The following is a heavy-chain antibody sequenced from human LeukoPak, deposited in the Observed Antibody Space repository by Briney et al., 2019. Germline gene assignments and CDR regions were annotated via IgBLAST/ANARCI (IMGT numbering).Heavy chain of an antibody. CDR1: GFTFSDYY. J-gene: IGHJ4*02. Sequence: KSGGSLRLSCAASGFTFSDYYMSWIRQAPGKGLEWVSYISSSGSTIYYTDSVKGRFTISRDNAKNSLYLQMNSLRAEDTAVYYCARDPGVVTPYYFDYWGQGTLVTVSS. CDR3: ARDPGVVTPYYFDY. CDR2: ISSSGSTI. V-gene: IGHV3-11*01. D-gene: IGHD4-23*01.